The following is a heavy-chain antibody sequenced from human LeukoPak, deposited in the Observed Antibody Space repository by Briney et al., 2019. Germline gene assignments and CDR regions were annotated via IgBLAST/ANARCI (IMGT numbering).Heavy chain of an antibody. Sequence: SETLSLTCTVSGGSIRSSSYNWGWIRQPPGKGLEWIGSIHYTGTTYYNPSLKSRVTISVDTSKNQFSLKLSSVTAADTAVYYCARGSKLSGYSYGYGYGRESYFDYWGQGTLVTVSS. D-gene: IGHD5-18*01. CDR2: IHYTGTT. CDR3: ARGSKLSGYSYGYGYGRESYFDY. CDR1: GGSIRSSSYN. V-gene: IGHV4-39*07. J-gene: IGHJ4*02.